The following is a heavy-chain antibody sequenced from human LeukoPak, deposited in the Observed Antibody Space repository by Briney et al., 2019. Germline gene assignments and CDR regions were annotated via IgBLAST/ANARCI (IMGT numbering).Heavy chain of an antibody. CDR1: GFTFSGSA. CDR3: TRLGGGYGELDN. V-gene: IGHV3-73*01. CDR2: IRSKANSYAT. J-gene: IGHJ4*02. D-gene: IGHD5-12*01. Sequence: GGSLRLSCAASGFTFSGSAMHWVRQASGKGLEWVGHIRSKANSYATAYAASVRGRFTISRDDSKNTAYLQMSSLKTEDTAVYYCTRLGGGYGELDNWGQGTLDTVSS.